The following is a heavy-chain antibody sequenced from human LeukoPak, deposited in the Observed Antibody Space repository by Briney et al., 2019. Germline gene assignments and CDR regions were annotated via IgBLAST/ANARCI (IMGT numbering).Heavy chain of an antibody. V-gene: IGHV4-59*12. CDR1: GDSINNYY. CDR2: IYYSGTT. CDR3: ARTPVVSSSWYYFDY. J-gene: IGHJ4*02. D-gene: IGHD6-13*01. Sequence: SETLSLTCTVSGDSINNYYWSWIRQPPGKGLEWIGYIYYSGTTNYNPSLKSRVTISVDTSNNQFSLKLSSVTAADTAVYYCARTPVVSSSWYYFDYWGQGTLGTVSS.